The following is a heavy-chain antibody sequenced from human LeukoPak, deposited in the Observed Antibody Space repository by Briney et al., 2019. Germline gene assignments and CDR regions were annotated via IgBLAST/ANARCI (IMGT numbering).Heavy chain of an antibody. V-gene: IGHV3-48*01. D-gene: IGHD3-10*01. CDR3: AREDFYVSGGYSR. CDR2: IDSSSRTK. CDR1: GSNFDSYG. J-gene: IGHJ4*02. Sequence: GGSLRLSCVASGSNFDSYGMNWVRQAPGKGLEWISYIDSSSRTKYYADSVKGRFTISRDNAKNSLYLQMNSLRAADSAIYCCAREDFYVSGGYSRWGQGALVTVSS.